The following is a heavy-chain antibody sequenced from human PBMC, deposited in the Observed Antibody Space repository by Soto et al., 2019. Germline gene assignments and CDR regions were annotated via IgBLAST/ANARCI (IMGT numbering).Heavy chain of an antibody. Sequence: GSGPTLVNPTQTLTLTCPFSGFSLSTTGVGVAWIRQPPGKALEWLALIYWDDDKRYSPSLKTRLTITKDTSKNQVVLSVTNMDPVDTATYYCAHRRPVTKDFDYWGQGTLVTVSS. CDR1: GFSLSTTGVG. J-gene: IGHJ4*02. CDR2: IYWDDDK. D-gene: IGHD4-17*01. V-gene: IGHV2-5*02. CDR3: AHRRPVTKDFDY.